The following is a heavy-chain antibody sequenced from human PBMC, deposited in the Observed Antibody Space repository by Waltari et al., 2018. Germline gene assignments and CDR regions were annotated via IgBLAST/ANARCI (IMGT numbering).Heavy chain of an antibody. J-gene: IGHJ3*02. V-gene: IGHV3-9*01. CDR2: IRWNSGSI. CDR3: AKSRSGYYYDAFDI. Sequence: EVQLVESGGGLVQPGRSLRLSCAASGFTFDDYAMHWVRQAPGKGLEWVSGIRWNSGSIGYADSVKGRFTISRDNAKNSLYLQMNSLRAEDTALYYCAKSRSGYYYDAFDIWGQGTMVTVSS. D-gene: IGHD3-22*01. CDR1: GFTFDDYA.